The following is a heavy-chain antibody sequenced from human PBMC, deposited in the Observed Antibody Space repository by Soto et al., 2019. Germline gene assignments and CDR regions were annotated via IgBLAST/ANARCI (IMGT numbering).Heavy chain of an antibody. J-gene: IGHJ6*02. Sequence: PGRSLRLCCAGSGFTVSSNYMSWIRQAPGKGLEWVSVIYSGGTTDYADSVKGRFTISRDNSKNTLYLQMNSLRAEDTAVYYCASSNYGSGSYDSYYYYGMDVSGQGTTVTVSS. CDR2: IYSGGTT. V-gene: IGHV3-66*01. CDR3: ASSNYGSGSYDSYYYYGMDV. CDR1: GFTVSSNY. D-gene: IGHD3-10*01.